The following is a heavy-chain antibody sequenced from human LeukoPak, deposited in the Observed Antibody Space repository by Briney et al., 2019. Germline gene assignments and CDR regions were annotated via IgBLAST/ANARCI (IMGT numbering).Heavy chain of an antibody. CDR1: GGSISSNY. CDR3: ATQGNDGGSYLDGFDI. V-gene: IGHV4-59*01. CDR2: IYYSGST. D-gene: IGHD1-26*01. Sequence: SETLSLTCTVSGGSISSNYWSWIRQPPGKGLEWIGYIYYSGSTNYNPSLKSRVTISVDTSKNQFSLKLTSVTAADTAVYYCATQGNDGGSYLDGFDIWGQGTMVTVSS. J-gene: IGHJ3*02.